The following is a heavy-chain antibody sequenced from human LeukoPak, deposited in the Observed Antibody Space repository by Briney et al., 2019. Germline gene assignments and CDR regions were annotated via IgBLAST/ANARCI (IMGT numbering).Heavy chain of an antibody. J-gene: IGHJ4*02. V-gene: IGHV3-23*01. Sequence: PGGSLRLSCAASGFTFSSYAMSWVRQAPGKGLEWVSVISGSGGSTYYADSVKGRFTISRDNSKNTLYLQMNSLRAEDTAVYYCAKDWKPIAVAGRGEYYFDYWGQGTLVTVSS. D-gene: IGHD6-19*01. CDR1: GFTFSSYA. CDR3: AKDWKPIAVAGRGEYYFDY. CDR2: ISGSGGST.